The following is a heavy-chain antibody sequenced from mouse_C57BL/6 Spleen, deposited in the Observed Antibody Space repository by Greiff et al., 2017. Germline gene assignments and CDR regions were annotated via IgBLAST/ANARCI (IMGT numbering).Heavy chain of an antibody. CDR1: GFSFTSYG. CDR2: IWGAGST. Sequence: QVQLKESGPGLVAPSPCLSITCTVSGFSFTSYGVRWVRQPPGQGLEWLGVIWGAGSTNYHSPLISRLSISKDNSKGQVFLKLNRLQTDDTATYYSAKNWDRYYFDDWGKGTTLTVSS. J-gene: IGHJ2*01. D-gene: IGHD4-1*01. CDR3: AKNWDRYYFDD. V-gene: IGHV2-3*01.